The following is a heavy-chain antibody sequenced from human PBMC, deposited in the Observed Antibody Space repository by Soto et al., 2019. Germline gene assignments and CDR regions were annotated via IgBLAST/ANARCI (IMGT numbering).Heavy chain of an antibody. V-gene: IGHV3-7*01. D-gene: IGHD5-12*01. J-gene: IGHJ6*03. CDR1: GFTFSSYW. CDR2: IKQDGSEK. CDR3: ARDLDIVATPYVRSYYYYYYMDV. Sequence: GGSLRLSCAASGFTFSSYWMSWVRQAPGKGLEWVANIKQDGSEKYYVDSVKGRFTISRDNSKNTLYLQMNSLRAEDTAVYYCARDLDIVATPYVRSYYYYYYMDVWGKGTTVTVSS.